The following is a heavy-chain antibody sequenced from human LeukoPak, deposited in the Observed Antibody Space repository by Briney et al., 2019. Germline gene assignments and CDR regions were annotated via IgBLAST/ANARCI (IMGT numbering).Heavy chain of an antibody. Sequence: PSETLSLTCTVSGGSISSYHWSWIRQPPGKELEWIGYIYYSGSTNYNPSLKSRVTISVDTSKNQFSLKLSSVTAADTAVYYCARANYGDLNYWGQGTLVTVSS. CDR3: ARANYGDLNY. CDR2: IYYSGST. J-gene: IGHJ4*02. D-gene: IGHD4-17*01. CDR1: GGSISSYH. V-gene: IGHV4-59*01.